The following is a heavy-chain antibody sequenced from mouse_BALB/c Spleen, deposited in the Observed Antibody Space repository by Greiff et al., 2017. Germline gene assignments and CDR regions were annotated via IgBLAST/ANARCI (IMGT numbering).Heavy chain of an antibody. CDR1: GFTFSSFG. CDR3: ARLRGCAY. CDR2: ISSGSSTI. J-gene: IGHJ3*01. Sequence: EVQLVESGGGLVQPGGSRKLSCAASGFTFSSFGMHWVRQAPEKGLEWVAYISSGSSTIYYADTVKGRFTISRDNPKNTLFLQMTSLRSEDTAMYYCARLRGCAYWGQGTLVTVSA. V-gene: IGHV5-17*02.